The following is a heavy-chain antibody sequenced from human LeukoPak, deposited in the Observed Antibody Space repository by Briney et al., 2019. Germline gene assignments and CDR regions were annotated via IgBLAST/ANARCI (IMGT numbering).Heavy chain of an antibody. CDR2: ISSSSSYI. V-gene: IGHV3-21*01. D-gene: IGHD1-14*01. CDR3: ARDPPRSQNLRYSDL. CDR1: GFXFSSYS. J-gene: IGHJ2*01. Sequence: GGSLRLSCAASGFXFSSYSINWVRQAPGKRLEWVSSISSSSSYIYYADSVKGRFTISRDNAKNSLYLQMNSLRAEDTAVYYCARDPPRSQNLRYSDLWGRGTLVTVSS.